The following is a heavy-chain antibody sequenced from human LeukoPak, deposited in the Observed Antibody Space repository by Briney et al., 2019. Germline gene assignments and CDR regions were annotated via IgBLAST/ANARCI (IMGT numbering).Heavy chain of an antibody. CDR1: GFTFSSYT. V-gene: IGHV4-4*07. D-gene: IGHD1-1*01. CDR3: ARDVAGKQLALDT. Sequence: PGGSLRLSCAASGFTFSSYTMNWVRQPPGKGLEWIGRISTTGGTENSPSLKSRVTMSIDTSNNEFSLRLRSVTAADTAVYFCARDVAGKQLALDTWGQGTLVTVSS. CDR2: ISTTGGT. J-gene: IGHJ5*02.